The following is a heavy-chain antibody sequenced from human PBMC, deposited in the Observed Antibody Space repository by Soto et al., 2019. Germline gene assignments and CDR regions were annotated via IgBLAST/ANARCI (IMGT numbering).Heavy chain of an antibody. V-gene: IGHV4-30-2*01. J-gene: IGHJ4*02. D-gene: IGHD3-10*01. CDR1: GGSISSGGYS. CDR2: IYHGGNS. Sequence: QLQLQESGSGLVKPSQTLSLTCAFSGGSISSGGYSWSWIRQPPGKGLEWIGYIYHGGNSYYNPSLKSRVSISIESYPNQFSLKLNSVTAAETAVDYCAREFGYYFAYWAQGNLITISS. CDR3: AREFGYYFAY.